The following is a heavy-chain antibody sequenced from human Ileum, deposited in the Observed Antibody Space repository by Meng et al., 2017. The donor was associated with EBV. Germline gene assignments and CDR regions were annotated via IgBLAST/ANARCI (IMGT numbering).Heavy chain of an antibody. D-gene: IGHD6-19*01. CDR3: ARDPIPVPGRNFDY. Sequence: QVELQESGPGLVKPSGTLSLTFTVSGDSISSNSWWNWVRQPPGKGLEWIGDIYHSGDSNYNPSLKSRVTISLDNSNNQFSLTLSSVTAADTAVYYCARDPIPVPGRNFDYWGQGTLVTVSS. CDR1: GDSISSNSW. J-gene: IGHJ4*02. CDR2: IYHSGDS. V-gene: IGHV4-4*02.